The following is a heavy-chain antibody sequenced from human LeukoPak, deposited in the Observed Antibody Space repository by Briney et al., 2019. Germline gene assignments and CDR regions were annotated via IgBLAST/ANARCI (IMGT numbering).Heavy chain of an antibody. V-gene: IGHV1-69*13. CDR2: IIPIFGTA. CDR1: GGTFSSYA. D-gene: IGHD3-10*01. Sequence: EASVNVSCKASGGTFSSYAISGVRQAPGQGLEWMGGIIPIFGTANYAQKFQGRVTITADESPSTAYMELSSLRSEDTAVYYCARGPAMVRGVINYYYYMDVWGKGTTVTISS. J-gene: IGHJ6*03. CDR3: ARGPAMVRGVINYYYYMDV.